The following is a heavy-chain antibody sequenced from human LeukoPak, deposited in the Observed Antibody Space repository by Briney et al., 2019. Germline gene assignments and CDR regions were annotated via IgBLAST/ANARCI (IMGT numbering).Heavy chain of an antibody. J-gene: IGHJ4*02. CDR2: IIPIFGTA. V-gene: IGHV1-69*06. CDR3: ARGRDRYGDFDY. D-gene: IGHD4-17*01. CDR1: GGTFSSYA. Sequence: SVKVSCKASGGTFSSYAISWVRQAPGQGLEWMGRIIPIFGTANYAQKFQGRVTITADKSTSTAYMELSSLRSEDTAVYYCARGRDRYGDFDYWGQGTLVTVSS.